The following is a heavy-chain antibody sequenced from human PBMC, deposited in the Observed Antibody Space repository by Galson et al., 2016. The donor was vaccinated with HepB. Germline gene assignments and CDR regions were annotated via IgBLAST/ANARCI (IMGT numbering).Heavy chain of an antibody. V-gene: IGHV4-59*01. D-gene: IGHD3-3*01. Sequence: TLSLTCSVSGGSLTSFYWGWIRQPPGKGMEWIGHIYYTGSTTYNPPLKSRVTISLDTSKNQFSLKLSSVTAADTAVYYCARGMLGGDFWSGYYKGLYYYYGMDVWGQGTTVTVSS. CDR3: ARGMLGGDFWSGYYKGLYYYYGMDV. J-gene: IGHJ6*02. CDR2: IYYTGST. CDR1: GGSLTSFY.